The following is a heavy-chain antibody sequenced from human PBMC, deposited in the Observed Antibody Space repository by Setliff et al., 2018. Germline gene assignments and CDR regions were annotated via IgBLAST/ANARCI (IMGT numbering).Heavy chain of an antibody. D-gene: IGHD3-10*01. J-gene: IGHJ5*02. CDR3: ARDRITYYYGSGAGNWLDP. CDR2: ISAYNGNT. CDR1: GYTFTSYG. V-gene: IGHV1-18*01. Sequence: GASVKVSCKASGYTFTSYGISWVRQAPGQGLEWMGWISAYNGNTNYAQKLQGRVTMTTDTSTSTAYMELRSLRSDDTAVYYCARDRITYYYGSGAGNWLDPWGQGTLVTVSS.